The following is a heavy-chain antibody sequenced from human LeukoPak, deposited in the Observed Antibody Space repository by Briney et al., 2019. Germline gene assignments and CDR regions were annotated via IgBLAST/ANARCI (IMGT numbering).Heavy chain of an antibody. CDR1: GYTFTTSY. J-gene: IGHJ4*02. D-gene: IGHD1-26*01. CDR2: VSAYNGKT. V-gene: IGHV1-18*01. CDR3: ARGGTFYPSIDY. Sequence: ASVKVSCKASGYTFTTSYINWVRQAPGQGLEWMGWVSAYNGKTSYAQRFQGRVTLTTDSSTNTAYMDLASLRSDDTAVYYCARGGTFYPSIDYWGQGTLVTVSS.